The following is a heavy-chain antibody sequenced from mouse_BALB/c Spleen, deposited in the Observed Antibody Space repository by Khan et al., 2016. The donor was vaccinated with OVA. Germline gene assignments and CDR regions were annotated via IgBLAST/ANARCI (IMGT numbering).Heavy chain of an antibody. Sequence: EVKLMESGPVLARPGASVKMSCKASGYSFTSYWMHWVKQRPGQGLEWIGAIYPGISDTRYNQKFKGKAKLTAVTSASTAYMEFSSLTNEDSAVYYCTRSYDSYYFDYWGQGTTLTVSS. J-gene: IGHJ2*01. V-gene: IGHV1-5*01. CDR2: IYPGISDT. CDR1: GYSFTSYW. D-gene: IGHD2-4*01. CDR3: TRSYDSYYFDY.